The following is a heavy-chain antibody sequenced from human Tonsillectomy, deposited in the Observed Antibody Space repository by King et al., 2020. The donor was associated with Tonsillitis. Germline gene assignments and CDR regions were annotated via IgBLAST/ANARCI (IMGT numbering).Heavy chain of an antibody. J-gene: IGHJ5*02. V-gene: IGHV4-39*07. CDR3: ARVVDTWDWFDP. CDR1: GGSISSSSYY. CDR2: IYYSGST. D-gene: IGHD5-18*01. Sequence: LQLQESGPGLVKPSETLSLTCTVSGGSISSSSYYWGWIRQPPGKGLEWMGSIYYSGSTYYNPSLKSRVTISVDTSKNQFSLKLSSVTAADTAVYYCARVVDTWDWFDPWGQGTLVTVSA.